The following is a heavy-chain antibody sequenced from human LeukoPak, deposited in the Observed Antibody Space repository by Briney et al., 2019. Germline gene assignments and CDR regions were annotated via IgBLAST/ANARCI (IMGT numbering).Heavy chain of an antibody. J-gene: IGHJ3*02. CDR1: RFTFSSYE. CDR3: ARDRVSSGWYAFDI. D-gene: IGHD6-19*01. CDR2: ISSSGSII. Sequence: GGSLRLSCAASRFTFSSYEMNWVRQAPGKGLEWLSHISSSGSIIYYADSVKGRFTVSRDNAKNSLYLQMNSLRAEDTAVYYCARDRVSSGWYAFDIWGQGTTVTVSS. V-gene: IGHV3-48*03.